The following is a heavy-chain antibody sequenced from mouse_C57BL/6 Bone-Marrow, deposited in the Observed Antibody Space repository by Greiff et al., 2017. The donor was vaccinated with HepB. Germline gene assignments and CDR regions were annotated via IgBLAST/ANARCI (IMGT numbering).Heavy chain of an antibody. Sequence: EVQLKESGGDLVKPGGSLKLSCAASGFTFSSYGMSWVRQTPDKRLEWVATISSGGSYTYYPDSVKGRFTISRDNAKNTLYLQMSSLKSEDTAMYYCARHITTVDLPYWYFDVWGTGTTVTVSS. J-gene: IGHJ1*03. V-gene: IGHV5-6*01. CDR3: ARHITTVDLPYWYFDV. D-gene: IGHD1-1*01. CDR2: ISSGGSYT. CDR1: GFTFSSYG.